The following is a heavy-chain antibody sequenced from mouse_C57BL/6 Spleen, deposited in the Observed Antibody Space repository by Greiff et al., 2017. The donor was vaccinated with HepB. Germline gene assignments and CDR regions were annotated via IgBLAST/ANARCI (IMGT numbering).Heavy chain of an antibody. Sequence: EVKVEESEGGLVQPGSSMKLSCTASGFTFSDYYMAWVRQVPEKGLEWVANINYDGSSTYYLDSLKSRFIISRDNAKNILYLQMSSLKSEDTATYYCARYYGSSYGVDYWGQGTTLTVSS. CDR2: INYDGSST. CDR1: GFTFSDYY. D-gene: IGHD1-1*01. CDR3: ARYYGSSYGVDY. J-gene: IGHJ2*01. V-gene: IGHV5-16*01.